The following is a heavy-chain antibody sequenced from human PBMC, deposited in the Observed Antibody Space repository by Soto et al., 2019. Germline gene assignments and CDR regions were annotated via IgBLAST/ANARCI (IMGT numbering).Heavy chain of an antibody. Sequence: QLQLQESGSGLVKPSQTLSLTCAVSGGSISSGGYSWSWIRQPPGKGLEWIGYIYHSGRTYYNPSRTRLATMSVGGAKNQLSPKLSSVTAADTAVHYCASRRGGYDRRGYDYWGQGTLVTVSS. CDR3: ASRRGGYDRRGYDY. V-gene: IGHV4-30-2*01. J-gene: IGHJ4*02. CDR1: GGSISSGGYS. CDR2: IYHSGRT. D-gene: IGHD3-22*01.